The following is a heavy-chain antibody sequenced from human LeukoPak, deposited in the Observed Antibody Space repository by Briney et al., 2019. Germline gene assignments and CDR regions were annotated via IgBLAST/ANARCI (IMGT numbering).Heavy chain of an antibody. D-gene: IGHD6-19*01. CDR2: INPSGGST. J-gene: IGHJ6*02. CDR1: GYTFTSYY. V-gene: IGHV1-46*01. Sequence: ASVKVSCKASGYTFTSYYMHWVRQAPGQGLEWMGIINPSGGSTNYAQKFQGRVTMTRDTSTSTVYMELSSLRSEGTAVYYCARDQVAGTYYYYGMDVWGQGTTVTVSS. CDR3: ARDQVAGTYYYYGMDV.